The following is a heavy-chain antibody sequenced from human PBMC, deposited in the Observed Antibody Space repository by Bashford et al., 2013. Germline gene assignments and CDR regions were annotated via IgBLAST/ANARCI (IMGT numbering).Heavy chain of an antibody. Sequence: GGSLRLSCAASGFTFSSYWMSWVRQAPGKGLEWVANIKQDGSEKYYVDSVKGRFTISRDNAKNSLYLQMNSLRAEDTAVYYCARFGYGAAAGLYYYYGMDVWGQGTTVTVSS. V-gene: IGHV3-7*01. CDR3: ARFGYGAAAGLYYYYGMDV. J-gene: IGHJ6*02. CDR2: IKQDGSEK. CDR1: GFTFSSYW. D-gene: IGHD6-13*01.